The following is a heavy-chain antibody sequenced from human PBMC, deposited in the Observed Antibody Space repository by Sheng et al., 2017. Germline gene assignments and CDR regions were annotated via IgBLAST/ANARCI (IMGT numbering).Heavy chain of an antibody. Sequence: QVQLQESGPGLVKPSQTLSLTCTVSGGSISSGSYYWSWIRQPAGKGLEWIGRIYTSGSTNYNPSLKSRVTISVDTSKNQFSLKLSSVTAADTAVYYCARWTLTTEFSYRFDPWGQGTLVTVSS. CDR1: GGSISSGSYY. CDR3: ARWTLTTEFSYRFDP. V-gene: IGHV4-61*02. J-gene: IGHJ5*02. D-gene: IGHD4-4*01. CDR2: IYTSGST.